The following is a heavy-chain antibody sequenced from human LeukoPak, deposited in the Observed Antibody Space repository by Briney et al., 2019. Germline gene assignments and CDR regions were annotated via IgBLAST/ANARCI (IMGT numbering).Heavy chain of an antibody. D-gene: IGHD6-13*01. V-gene: IGHV4-59*08. CDR1: GGSISSYY. CDR2: IYYSGST. CDR3: ARHLAAGKWALFDY. J-gene: IGHJ4*02. Sequence: SETLSLNCTVSGGSISSYYWSWIRQPPGKGLEWIGYIYYSGSTNYNPSLKSRVTISVDTSKNQFPLKLSSVTAADTAVYYCARHLAAGKWALFDYWGQGTLVTVSS.